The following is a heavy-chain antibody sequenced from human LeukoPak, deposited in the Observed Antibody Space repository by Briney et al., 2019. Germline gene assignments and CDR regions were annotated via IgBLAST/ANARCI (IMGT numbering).Heavy chain of an antibody. Sequence: GGSLRLSCAASGFIFSSYWMHWVRHAPGKGLAWVSRINTDGSSTSYADSVKGRFTISRDYAKKSLFLQMNSLRVEDTAVYYCAKVAKYYYGPETYYFFEQWGQGTPVTAAS. V-gene: IGHV3-74*01. J-gene: IGHJ4*02. CDR1: GFIFSSYW. CDR3: AKVAKYYYGPETYYFFEQ. CDR2: INTDGSST. D-gene: IGHD3-10*01.